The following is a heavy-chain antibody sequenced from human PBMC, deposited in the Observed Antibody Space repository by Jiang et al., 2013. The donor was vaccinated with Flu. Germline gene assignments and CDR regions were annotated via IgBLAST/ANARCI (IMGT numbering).Heavy chain of an antibody. CDR3: ARRRSRDGYNSAPGPLDF. V-gene: IGHV1-46*01. Sequence: VKVSCKASGYTFTSYYMHWVRQAPGQGLEWMGIINPSGGSTSYAQKFQGRVTMTRDTSTSTVYMELSSLRSEDTAVYYCARRRSRDGYNSAPGPLDFWGQGTLVTVSS. CDR1: GYTFTSYY. D-gene: IGHD5-24*01. CDR2: INPSGGST. J-gene: IGHJ4*02.